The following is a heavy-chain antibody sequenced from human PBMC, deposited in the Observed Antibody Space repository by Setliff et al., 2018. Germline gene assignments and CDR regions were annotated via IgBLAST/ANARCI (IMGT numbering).Heavy chain of an antibody. D-gene: IGHD2-2*03. J-gene: IGHJ3*02. V-gene: IGHV4-39*02. CDR2: INYRGST. CDR3: VRVEAGYCSSTSCYVVGAFDI. CDR1: GGSISSSNYY. Sequence: SETLSLTCSVSGGSISSSNYYWGWIRQSPGKGLEWIGSINYRGSTYDNPSLKSRVTVSVDTSKSHFSLRLSSVTAADTAVYYCVRVEAGYCSSTSCYVVGAFDIWGQGTMVTVSS.